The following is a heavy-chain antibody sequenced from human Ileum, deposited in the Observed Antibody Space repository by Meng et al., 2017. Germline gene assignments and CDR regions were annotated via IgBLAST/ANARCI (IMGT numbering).Heavy chain of an antibody. CDR2: ISHSGSA. D-gene: IGHD4-23*01. CDR3: ARHGGYSQDF. Sequence: VQLLEPGPGLVRPSGTLSLTCAVSSVSISRNTYWSGARQPPGKGLEWIGQISHSGSAYYNPSLKSRVTMSVDKSKSQFSLMLTSVTAADTAIYYCARHGGYSQDFWGQGTLVTVSS. CDR1: SVSISRNTY. V-gene: IGHV4-4*02. J-gene: IGHJ4*02.